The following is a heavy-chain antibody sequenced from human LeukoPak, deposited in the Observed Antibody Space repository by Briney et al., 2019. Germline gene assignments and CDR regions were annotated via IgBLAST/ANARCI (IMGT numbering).Heavy chain of an antibody. CDR3: ARGKTGTTAAFDI. CDR1: GYTFTSYY. J-gene: IGHJ3*02. Sequence: AASVKVSCKASGYTFTSYYTHWVRQAPGQGLEWKGIINPSGGSTSYAQKLQGRVTMTRDTSTSTVYMELSSLRSEDTAVYYCARGKTGTTAAFDIWGQGTMVTVSS. V-gene: IGHV1-46*03. CDR2: INPSGGST. D-gene: IGHD1-1*01.